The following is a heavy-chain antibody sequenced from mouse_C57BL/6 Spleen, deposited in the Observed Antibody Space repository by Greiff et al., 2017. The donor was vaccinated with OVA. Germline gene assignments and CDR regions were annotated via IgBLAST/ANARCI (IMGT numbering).Heavy chain of an antibody. D-gene: IGHD2-5*01. J-gene: IGHJ3*01. V-gene: IGHV1-55*01. CDR1: GYTFTSYW. CDR2: IYPGSGST. Sequence: QVQLQQPGAELVKPGASVKMSCKASGYTFTSYWITWVKQRPGQGLEWIGDIYPGSGSTNYNEKFKSKATLTVDTSSSTAYMQLSSLTSEDSAVYYCARPYYSNFTGFAYWGQGTLVTVSA. CDR3: ARPYYSNFTGFAY.